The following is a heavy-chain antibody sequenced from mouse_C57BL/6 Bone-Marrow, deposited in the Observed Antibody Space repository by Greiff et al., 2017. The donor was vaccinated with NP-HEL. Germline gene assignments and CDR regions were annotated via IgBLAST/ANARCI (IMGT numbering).Heavy chain of an antibody. V-gene: IGHV2-2*01. CDR1: GFSLTSYG. J-gene: IGHJ3*01. CDR2: IWSGGST. D-gene: IGHD2-5*01. CDR3: ARKGYYSNYSWFAY. Sequence: VKLMESGPGLVQPSQSLSITCTVSGFSLTSYGVHWVRQSPGKGLEWLGVIWSGGSTDYNAAFISRLSISKDNSKSQVFFKMNSLQADDTAIYYCARKGYYSNYSWFAYWGQGTLVTVSA.